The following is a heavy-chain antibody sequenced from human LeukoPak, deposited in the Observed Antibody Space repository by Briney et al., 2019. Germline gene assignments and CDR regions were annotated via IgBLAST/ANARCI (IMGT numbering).Heavy chain of an antibody. V-gene: IGHV3-21*01. J-gene: IGHJ4*02. Sequence: GGSLRLSCAASGFTFSSYSMNWIRQAPGKGLEWVSSISSSTSYIYYADSVKGRFTISKDNAKNSLYLQMNSLRAEDTAVYYCAKGYYYDSSGYYPVTPFDYWGQGTLVTVSS. CDR3: AKGYYYDSSGYYPVTPFDY. CDR2: ISSSTSYI. CDR1: GFTFSSYS. D-gene: IGHD3-22*01.